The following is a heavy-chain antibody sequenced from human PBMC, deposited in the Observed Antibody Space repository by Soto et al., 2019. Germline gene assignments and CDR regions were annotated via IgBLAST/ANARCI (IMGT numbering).Heavy chain of an antibody. CDR3: TRLNTIFGVADMGQVAFDI. CDR2: IRSKAYGGTT. CDR1: GFTFGDYA. D-gene: IGHD3-3*01. Sequence: GGSLRLSCTASGFTFGDYAMSWFRQAPGKGLEWVGFIRSKAYGGTTEYAASVKGRFTISRDDSKSIAYLQMNSLKTEDTAVYYCTRLNTIFGVADMGQVAFDIWGQGTMVTVSS. V-gene: IGHV3-49*03. J-gene: IGHJ3*02.